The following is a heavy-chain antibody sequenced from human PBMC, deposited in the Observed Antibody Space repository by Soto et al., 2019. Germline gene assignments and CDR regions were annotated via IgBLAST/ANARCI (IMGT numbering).Heavy chain of an antibody. J-gene: IGHJ6*02. D-gene: IGHD3-10*01. CDR2: IIPILDIS. V-gene: IGHV1-69*02. CDR3: ARKGLYYIVD. Sequence: QVQLVQSGAEVKKPGSSVKVSCKASGGTFSSSTISWVRQAPGQGLEWMGRIIPILDISNYAQKFQGRVTITADKSTSTAYMELSSLRSDDAAVYYCARKGLYYIVDWGQGTTVTVSS. CDR1: GGTFSSST.